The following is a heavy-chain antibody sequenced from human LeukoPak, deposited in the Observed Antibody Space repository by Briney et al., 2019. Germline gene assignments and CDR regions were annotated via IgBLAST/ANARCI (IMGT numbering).Heavy chain of an antibody. CDR1: GGSISSYY. CDR3: ARDYTYYYDSSGYYYYYYYMDV. J-gene: IGHJ6*03. Sequence: SETLSLTCTVSGGSISSYYWSWIRQPAGKGLEWIGRIYTSGSTNYNPSLKSRVTMSVDTSKNQFSLKLSSVTAADTAVYYCARDYTYYYDSSGYYYYYYYMDVWGKGTTVTISS. CDR2: IYTSGST. D-gene: IGHD3-22*01. V-gene: IGHV4-4*07.